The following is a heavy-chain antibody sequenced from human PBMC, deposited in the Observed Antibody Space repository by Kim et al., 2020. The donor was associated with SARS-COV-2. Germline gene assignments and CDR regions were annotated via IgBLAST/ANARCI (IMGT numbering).Heavy chain of an antibody. CDR1: GGSISSYY. CDR3: ARLSYYYDSSGYYSDY. D-gene: IGHD3-22*01. J-gene: IGHJ4*02. V-gene: IGHV4-59*08. Sequence: SETLSLTCTVSGGSISSYYWSWIRQPPGKGLEWIGYIYYSGSTNYNPSLKSRVTISVDTSKNQFSLKLSSVTAADTAVYYCARLSYYYDSSGYYSDYWGQGTLVTVSS. CDR2: IYYSGST.